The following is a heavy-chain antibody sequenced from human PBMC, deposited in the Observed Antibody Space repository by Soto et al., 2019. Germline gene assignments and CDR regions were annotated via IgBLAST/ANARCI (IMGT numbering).Heavy chain of an antibody. V-gene: IGHV3-15*01. CDR2: IRSKTDGETT. D-gene: IGHD2-15*01. CDR3: TTGSYSGKRCDDKTHDL. J-gene: IGHJ5*02. Sequence: GGSLRLSCAASGFPFTNAWMSWVRQAPGKGLEWVGRIRSKTDGETTDYSESVKGRFTMSRDDSKNTLFLQMNTLKTDDTAVYFCTTGSYSGKRCDDKTHDLWVQGTLVTVSS. CDR1: GFPFTNAW.